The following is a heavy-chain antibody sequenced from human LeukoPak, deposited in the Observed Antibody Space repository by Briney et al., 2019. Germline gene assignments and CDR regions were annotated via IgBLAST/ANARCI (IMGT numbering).Heavy chain of an antibody. V-gene: IGHV1-2*02. CDR1: GYTFTGYF. J-gene: IGHJ4*02. D-gene: IGHD5-18*01. Sequence: ASVKVSCKASGYTFTGYFIHWVRQAPGQGLEWMGWVNPNNGDTNYAQKFQGRVTMTRDTSISTAFMDLSRLRSDDTAVYYCAYYSCAAAFDYWGQGTLVSVSS. CDR3: AYYSCAAAFDY. CDR2: VNPNNGDT.